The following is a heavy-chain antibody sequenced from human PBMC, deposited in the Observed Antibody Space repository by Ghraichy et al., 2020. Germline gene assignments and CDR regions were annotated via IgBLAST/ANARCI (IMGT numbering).Heavy chain of an antibody. CDR1: GGSFSGYY. Sequence: SETLSLTCAVYGGSFSGYYWSWIRQSPGKGLEWIGEINHSGSTNYNPSLKSRVTISVDTSKNQFSLKLSSVTAADTAVYYCARGYKRVIVVVREYYFDYWGQGTLVTVSS. J-gene: IGHJ4*02. V-gene: IGHV4-34*01. CDR3: ARGYKRVIVVVREYYFDY. CDR2: INHSGST. D-gene: IGHD3-22*01.